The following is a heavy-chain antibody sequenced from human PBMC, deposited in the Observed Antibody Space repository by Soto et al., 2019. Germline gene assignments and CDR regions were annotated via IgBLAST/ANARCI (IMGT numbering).Heavy chain of an antibody. CDR3: AKDLTVWGSYRNGYYYGMDV. V-gene: IGHV3-30*18. J-gene: IGHJ6*02. Sequence: QVQLVESGGGVVQPGRSLRLSCAASGFTFSSYGMHWVRQAPGKGLEWVAVISYDGSNKYYADSVKGRFTISRDNSKHTVYLQMSSLRAEDTAVYYCAKDLTVWGSYRNGYYYGMDVWGQGTTVTVSS. CDR2: ISYDGSNK. D-gene: IGHD3-16*02. CDR1: GFTFSSYG.